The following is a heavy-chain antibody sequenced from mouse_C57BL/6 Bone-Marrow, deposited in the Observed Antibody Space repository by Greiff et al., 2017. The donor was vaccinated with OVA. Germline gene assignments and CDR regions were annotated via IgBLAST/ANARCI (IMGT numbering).Heavy chain of an antibody. CDR3: AEQLRPLNFDY. CDR2: INPYNGGT. Sequence: VQLQQSGPVLVKPGASVKMSCKASGYTFTDYYMNWVKQSHGKSLEWIGVINPYNGGTSYNQKFKGKATLTVDKSSSTAYMELNSLTSEDSAVYYCAEQLRPLNFDYWGQGTTLTVSS. D-gene: IGHD3-2*02. J-gene: IGHJ2*01. V-gene: IGHV1-19*01. CDR1: GYTFTDYY.